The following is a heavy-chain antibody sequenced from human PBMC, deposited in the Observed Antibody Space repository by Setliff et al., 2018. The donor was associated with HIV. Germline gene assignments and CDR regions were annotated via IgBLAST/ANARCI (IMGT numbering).Heavy chain of an antibody. V-gene: IGHV3-30*02. D-gene: IGHD4-4*01. CDR3: AKEGSNWYPPNYFDY. CDR1: GFTFSSYG. CDR2: IWNDGSNK. J-gene: IGHJ4*02. Sequence: GGSLRLSCAASGFTFSSYGMHWVRQAPGKGLEWEAVIWNDGSNKYYADSVKGRFTISRDNSKNTLYLQMNSLRTEDTAVYYCAKEGSNWYPPNYFDYWGQGTLVTVSS.